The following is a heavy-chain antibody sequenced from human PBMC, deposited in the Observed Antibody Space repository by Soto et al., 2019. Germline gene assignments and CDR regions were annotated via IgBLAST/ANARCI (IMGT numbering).Heavy chain of an antibody. CDR3: ARSRREGVAAAGSSGWFDY. V-gene: IGHV4-31*03. J-gene: IGHJ4*02. CDR1: GGSISSGGYY. CDR2: IYYSGST. Sequence: SETLSLTCTVSGGSISSGGYYWSWIRQHPGKGLEWIGYIYYSGSTYYNPSLKSRVTISVDTSKNQFSLKLSSVTAADTAVYYCARSRREGVAAAGSSGWFDYWGQGTLVTVSS. D-gene: IGHD6-13*01.